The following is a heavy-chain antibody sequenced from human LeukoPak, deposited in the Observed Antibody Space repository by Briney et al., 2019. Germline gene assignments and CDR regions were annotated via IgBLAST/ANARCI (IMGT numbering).Heavy chain of an antibody. J-gene: IGHJ5*02. V-gene: IGHV4-34*01. CDR2: INRSGST. D-gene: IGHD3-10*01. CDR3: AGRITMVRGAPVDPA. CDR1: GGSFSGYY. Sequence: SETLSLTCAVYGGSFSGYYWSWIRQPPGKGLEWIGEINRSGSTNYNPSLKSRVTISVDTSKNQFSLKLSSVTAADTAVYYCAGRITMVRGAPVDPAWGQGTLVTVSS.